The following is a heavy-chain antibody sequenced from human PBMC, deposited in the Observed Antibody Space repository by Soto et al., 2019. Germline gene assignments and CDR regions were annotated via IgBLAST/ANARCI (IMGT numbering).Heavy chain of an antibody. CDR1: GFTFSIYA. J-gene: IGHJ6*02. CDR2: ISHDGNNR. Sequence: GGSLRLSCAASGFTFSIYAMHWVRQAPGKGLEWLASISHDGNNRYYAGSVRGRFTISRDNSKNTLYLQMNSLRAEDTAVYYCAKLSYYYGMDVWGQGTTVTVSS. D-gene: IGHD6-6*01. V-gene: IGHV3-30*14. CDR3: AKLSYYYGMDV.